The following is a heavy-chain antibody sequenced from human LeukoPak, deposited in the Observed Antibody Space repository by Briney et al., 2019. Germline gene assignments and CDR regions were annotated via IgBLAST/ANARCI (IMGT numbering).Heavy chain of an antibody. CDR2: INHSGST. Sequence: PSETLSLTCAVYGGSFSGYYWSWIRQPPGKGLEWMGEINHSGSTNYNPSLKSRVTISVDTSKNQFSLKMSYVTAADTAVYYCAKASGSYSPSLDYWGQGTLVTVSS. CDR3: AKASGSYSPSLDY. D-gene: IGHD1-26*01. J-gene: IGHJ4*02. V-gene: IGHV4-34*01. CDR1: GGSFSGYY.